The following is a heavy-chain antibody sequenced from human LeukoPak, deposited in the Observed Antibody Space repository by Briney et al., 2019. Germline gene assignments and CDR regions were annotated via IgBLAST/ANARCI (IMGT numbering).Heavy chain of an antibody. CDR2: IYYSGST. CDR3: ARGGITMIVAA. V-gene: IGHV4-59*12. CDR1: GVSISSYY. D-gene: IGHD3-22*01. Sequence: PSETLSLTCTVSGVSISSYYWSWIRQPPGKGLEWIGYIYYSGSTNYNPSLKSRVTISVDTSKNQFSLKLSSVTAADTAVYYCARGGITMIVAAWGQGTMVTVSS. J-gene: IGHJ3*01.